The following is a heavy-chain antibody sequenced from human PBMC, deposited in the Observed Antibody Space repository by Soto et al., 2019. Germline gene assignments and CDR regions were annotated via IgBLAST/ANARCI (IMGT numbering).Heavy chain of an antibody. CDR2: MNPNSGNT. V-gene: IGHV1-8*01. CDR3: ARVKYCSITSCDPDSNAIDY. Sequence: ASVKVSCKASGYTFTSYDINWVRQATGQGLEWMGWMNPNSGNTGYAQKFQGRVTMTRNTSISTAYMELSSLRSEDTAVYYCARVKYCSITSCDPDSNAIDYWGQGTLVTVSS. CDR1: GYTFTSYD. D-gene: IGHD2-2*01. J-gene: IGHJ4*02.